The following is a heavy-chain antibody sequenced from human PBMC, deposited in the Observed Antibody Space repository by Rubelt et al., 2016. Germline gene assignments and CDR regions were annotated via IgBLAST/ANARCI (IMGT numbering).Heavy chain of an antibody. CDR1: GYNFTTYW. Sequence: EVQLVQSGAEVKKPGESLRISCKGSGYNFTTYWISWVRQTPGKGLEWMGIIYPGDSDTRYSPSFQGQVTIPADKSISTAYLQWSSLKASDTAMYYCARLLQLWPFDYWGQGTLVTVSS. CDR2: IYPGDSDT. CDR3: ARLLQLWPFDY. J-gene: IGHJ4*02. V-gene: IGHV5-51*01. D-gene: IGHD5-18*01.